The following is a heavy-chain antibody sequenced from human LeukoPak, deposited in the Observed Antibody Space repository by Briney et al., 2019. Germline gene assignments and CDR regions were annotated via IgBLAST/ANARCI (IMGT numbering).Heavy chain of an antibody. CDR3: VKGGWADA. D-gene: IGHD2-15*01. CDR1: GFSFSSYD. J-gene: IGHJ5*02. V-gene: IGHV3-23*01. Sequence: GGSLRLSCAASGFSFSSYDMNWVRQAPGKGLEWVSAIDPSGAGTYYADSVKGRFTISRDNPKYTLYLQMDSLRADDTAVYYCVKGGWADAWGQGALVTVSP. CDR2: IDPSGAGT.